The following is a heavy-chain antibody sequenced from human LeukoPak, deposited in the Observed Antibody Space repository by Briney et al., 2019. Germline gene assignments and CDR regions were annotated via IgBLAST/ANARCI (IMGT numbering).Heavy chain of an antibody. CDR3: ARKTDSGGQGDY. V-gene: IGHV3-23*01. Sequence: GGSLRLSCAASAFTFSTYNMNWVRQAPGKGLEWVSGMSGSGGNTYYADSVKGRFTISRDKSKNTLYLQMNSLRAEDTAVYYCARKTDSGGQGDYWGPGTLVTVSS. CDR2: MSGSGGNT. D-gene: IGHD3-22*01. CDR1: AFTFSTYN. J-gene: IGHJ4*02.